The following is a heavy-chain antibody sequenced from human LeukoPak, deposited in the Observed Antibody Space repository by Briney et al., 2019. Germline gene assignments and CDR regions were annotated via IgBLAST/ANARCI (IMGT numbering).Heavy chain of an antibody. CDR2: IYYSGST. CDR3: ARFEYYYYGMDV. D-gene: IGHD3-9*01. J-gene: IGHJ6*02. Sequence: SETLSLTCTVSGGSISSYYWSWIRQPPGKGLEWIGYIYYSGSTNYNPSLKSRVSISVVTSKSQFSLKLSSVTAADTAVYYCARFEYYYYGMDVWGQGTTVTVSS. V-gene: IGHV4-59*08. CDR1: GGSISSYY.